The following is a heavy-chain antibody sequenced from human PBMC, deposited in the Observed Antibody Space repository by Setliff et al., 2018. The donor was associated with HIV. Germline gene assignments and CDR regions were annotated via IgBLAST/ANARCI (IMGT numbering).Heavy chain of an antibody. V-gene: IGHV1-3*01. CDR2: INPGNGDR. J-gene: IGHJ4*02. CDR3: ARDYSGTYYGVIDL. CDR1: GCTLTSYG. Sequence: EASVKVSCKASGCTLTSYGIHWVRQAPGQRLEWMAWINPGNGDRKYSQKLQGRVAITGDTSANTVYMEVSRLRSEDTALYFCARDYSGTYYGVIDLWGQGTLVTVSS. D-gene: IGHD1-26*01.